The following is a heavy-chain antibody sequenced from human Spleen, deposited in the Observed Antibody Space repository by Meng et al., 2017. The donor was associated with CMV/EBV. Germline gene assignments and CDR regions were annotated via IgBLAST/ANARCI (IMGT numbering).Heavy chain of an antibody. CDR2: LYYDGTS. J-gene: IGHJ3*02. CDR1: GGSINSGTFF. CDR3: ARPSSGSNAGVAYDI. V-gene: IGHV4-39*01. D-gene: IGHD1-26*01. Sequence: SETLSLTCAVSGGSINSGTFFWGWLRPPPGKGLEWIGSLYYDGTSYYNPSLKSRLTMSGDTSKNQLSLRLPSVTAADTAIYYCARPSSGSNAGVAYDIWGPGTMVTVSS.